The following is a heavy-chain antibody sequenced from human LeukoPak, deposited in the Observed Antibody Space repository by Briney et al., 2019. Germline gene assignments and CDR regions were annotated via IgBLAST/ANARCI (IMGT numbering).Heavy chain of an antibody. Sequence: GGSLRLSCAASGFTFSSYSMIWVRQAPGKGLEWVSYIITGGSVIYYADSVKGRFTVSRDNAKNSLYLQMDSLRAEDTAVYYCARVRGVSLSVWYFDLWGRGTPVTVSS. CDR3: ARVRGVSLSVWYFDL. D-gene: IGHD3-10*01. V-gene: IGHV3-48*03. CDR2: IITGGSVI. J-gene: IGHJ2*01. CDR1: GFTFSSYS.